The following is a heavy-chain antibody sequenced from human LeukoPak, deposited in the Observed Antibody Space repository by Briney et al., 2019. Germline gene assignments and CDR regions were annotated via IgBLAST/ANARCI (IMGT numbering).Heavy chain of an antibody. CDR1: GFTFSNYW. CDR2: IKQDGSEK. J-gene: IGHJ4*02. D-gene: IGHD6-13*01. Sequence: GGSLRLSCAASGFTFSNYWMSWVRQAPGKGLEWVANIKQDGSEKYYVDSVKGRFTISRDNAKNSLYLQMNGLRVEDTAVYHCARVSSSWYAFDYWGQGTLVTVSS. CDR3: ARVSSSWYAFDY. V-gene: IGHV3-7*01.